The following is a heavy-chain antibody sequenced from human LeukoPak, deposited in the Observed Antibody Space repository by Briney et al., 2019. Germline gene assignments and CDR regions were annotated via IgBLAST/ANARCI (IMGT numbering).Heavy chain of an antibody. CDR3: ARDGGLAYSGEFDY. Sequence: SSETLSLTCTVSGYSISSGYYWGWIRQPPGKGLEWIGSIYHSGSTYYNPSLKSRVTISVDTSKNQFSLQLSSVTAADTAVYYCARDGGLAYSGEFDYWGQGTLVTVSS. J-gene: IGHJ4*02. CDR1: GYSISSGYY. V-gene: IGHV4-38-2*02. D-gene: IGHD2-15*01. CDR2: IYHSGST.